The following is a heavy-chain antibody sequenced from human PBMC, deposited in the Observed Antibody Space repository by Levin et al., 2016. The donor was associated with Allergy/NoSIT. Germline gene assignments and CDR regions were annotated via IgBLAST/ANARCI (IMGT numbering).Heavy chain of an antibody. CDR3: ARREWEYGSGSYPDY. D-gene: IGHD3-10*01. V-gene: IGHV5-51*01. J-gene: IGHJ4*02. Sequence: KVSCKGSGYSFTSYWIGWVRQMPGKGLEWMGIIYPGDSDTRYSPSFQGQVTISADKSISTAYLQWSSLKASDTAMYYCARREWEYGSGSYPDYWGQGTLVTVSS. CDR1: GYSFTSYW. CDR2: IYPGDSDT.